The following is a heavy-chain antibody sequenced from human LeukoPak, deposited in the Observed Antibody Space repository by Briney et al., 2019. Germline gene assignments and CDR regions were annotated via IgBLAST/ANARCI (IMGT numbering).Heavy chain of an antibody. D-gene: IGHD3-22*01. CDR2: INGGSSTI. V-gene: IGHV3-48*04. CDR1: GFTFSTYS. CDR3: ARIEFYDSSGDY. J-gene: IGHJ4*02. Sequence: GGSLRLSCAASGFTFSTYSMNWVRQAPGKGREWVSYINGGSSTIYYADSVKGRFIISRDNAKNSLHLQMNSLRAEDTAVYYCARIEFYDSSGDYWGQGTLVTVSS.